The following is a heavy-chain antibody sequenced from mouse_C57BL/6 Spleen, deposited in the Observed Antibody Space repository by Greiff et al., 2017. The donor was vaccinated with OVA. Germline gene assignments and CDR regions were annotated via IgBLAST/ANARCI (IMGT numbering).Heavy chain of an antibody. CDR2: IYPGDGDT. J-gene: IGHJ4*01. D-gene: IGHD2-1*01. V-gene: IGHV1-82*01. Sequence: QVQLKESGPELVKPGASVKISCKASGYAFSSSWMNWVKQRSGKGLEWIGRIYPGDGDTNYNGKFKGKATLTADKSSSTAYMQLSSLTSEDSAVYFCARSGGNYGYYAMDYWGQGTSVTVSS. CDR1: GYAFSSSW. CDR3: ARSGGNYGYYAMDY.